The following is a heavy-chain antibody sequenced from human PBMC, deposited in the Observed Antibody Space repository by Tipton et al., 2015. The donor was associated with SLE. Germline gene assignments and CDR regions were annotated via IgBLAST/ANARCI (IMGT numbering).Heavy chain of an antibody. D-gene: IGHD3-16*01. V-gene: IGHV4-59*01. Sequence: TLSLTCSVSGGSISSNYWIWIRQPPGKGLEWIGYVSHGGDTNYNPSLKSRVTISVDAANNQFSLRLTSVTAADTAVYYCARDQVGVGDLDFWGQGSLVTVSS. CDR1: GGSISSNY. CDR2: VSHGGDT. CDR3: ARDQVGVGDLDF. J-gene: IGHJ4*02.